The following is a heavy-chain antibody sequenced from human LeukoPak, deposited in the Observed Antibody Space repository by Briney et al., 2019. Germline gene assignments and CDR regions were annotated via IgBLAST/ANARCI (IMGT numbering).Heavy chain of an antibody. CDR2: ISKSGDHT. CDR1: GLTFNNYA. J-gene: IGHJ4*02. V-gene: IGHV3-23*01. Sequence: GGSLRLSCAVSGLTFNNYAMSWVRQAPGKGLEWVSAISKSGDHTYYAASAKGRFTIYRDNSKNTQYLQMNSLRAEDTAVYYCAKELGSYLGGTFDYWGQGTLVTVSS. CDR3: AKELGSYLGGTFDY. D-gene: IGHD1-26*01.